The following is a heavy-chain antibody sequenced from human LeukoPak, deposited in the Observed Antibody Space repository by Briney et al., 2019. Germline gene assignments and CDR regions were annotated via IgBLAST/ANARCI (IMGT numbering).Heavy chain of an antibody. D-gene: IGHD2-2*01. J-gene: IGHJ3*02. CDR3: ARSRVVVDAFDI. V-gene: IGHV3-30*19. CDR2: ISYDGGNK. Sequence: GGSLRLSCAASGFTFSSCGMHWVRQAPGKGLEWVAVISYDGGNKYYADSVKGRFTISRDNSKNTLYLQMNSLRTEDAAVYYCARSRVVVDAFDIWGQGTMVTVSS. CDR1: GFTFSSCG.